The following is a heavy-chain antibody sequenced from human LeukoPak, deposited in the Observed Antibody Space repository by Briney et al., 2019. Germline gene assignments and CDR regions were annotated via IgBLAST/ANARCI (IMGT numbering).Heavy chain of an antibody. CDR2: INHSGST. Sequence: SETLSLTCAVYGGSFSGYYRSWIRQPPGKGLEWIGEINHSGSTNYNPSLKSRVTISVDTSKNQFSLKLSSVTAADTAVYYCARLAVAVDYWGQGTLVTVSS. CDR1: GGSFSGYY. CDR3: ARLAVAVDY. J-gene: IGHJ4*02. D-gene: IGHD6-19*01. V-gene: IGHV4-34*01.